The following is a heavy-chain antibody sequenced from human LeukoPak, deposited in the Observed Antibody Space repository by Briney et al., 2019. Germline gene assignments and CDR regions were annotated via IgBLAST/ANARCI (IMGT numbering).Heavy chain of an antibody. J-gene: IGHJ4*02. CDR3: ARISGWAVDY. CDR2: IYSNGNI. D-gene: IGHD6-19*01. CDR1: GFTVSSNF. Sequence: GALRPSCAVSGFTVSSNFMSWVRQAPGKGLEWVSVIYSNGNIYNTDSVKGRFTISRDNSKNTVYLQMNSLRAEDTAVYYCARISGWAVDYWGQGTLVTVSS. V-gene: IGHV3-53*01.